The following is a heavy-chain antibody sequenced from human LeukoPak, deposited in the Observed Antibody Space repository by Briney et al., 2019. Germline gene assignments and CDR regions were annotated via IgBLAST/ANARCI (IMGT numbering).Heavy chain of an antibody. CDR3: ATTPYSGSYYWFDP. V-gene: IGHV1-2*02. Sequence: PGGSLRLSCAASGYTFTGYYMHWVRQAPGQGLEWMGWINPNSGGTNYAQKFQDRVTMTRDTSISTAYMELSRLRSDDTAVYYCATTPYSGSYYWFDPWGQGTLVTVSS. D-gene: IGHD1-26*01. CDR2: INPNSGGT. J-gene: IGHJ5*02. CDR1: GYTFTGYY.